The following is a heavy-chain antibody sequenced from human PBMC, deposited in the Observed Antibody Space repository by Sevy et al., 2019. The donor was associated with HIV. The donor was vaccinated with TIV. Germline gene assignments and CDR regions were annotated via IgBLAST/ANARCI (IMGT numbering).Heavy chain of an antibody. CDR2: ITDRGTT. CDR3: ATSMIRGVNTHPYDIDV. D-gene: IGHD3-10*01. CDR1: GGPFIDRY. J-gene: IGHJ6*03. Sequence: SETLSLTCGVFGGPFIDRYFTWIRQPPGKGLEWIGEITDRGTTTYNSSVKSRVTISINTSRKQFSLKLNSLTAADTAVYYCATSMIRGVNTHPYDIDVWAKGTTVTVSS. V-gene: IGHV4-34*01.